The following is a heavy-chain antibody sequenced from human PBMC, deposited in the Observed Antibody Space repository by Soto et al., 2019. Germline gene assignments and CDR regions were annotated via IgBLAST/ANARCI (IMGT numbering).Heavy chain of an antibody. Sequence: SVKVSCKTSGGTFSSYRINWVRQAPGQGLEWVGGIVPIYRTADYAQKFQGRVTITADESARTAYLEVRSLKSQDTAVYYCARDSGAKLSSSWGQGTLVTVSS. J-gene: IGHJ4*02. CDR1: GGTFSSYR. CDR3: ARDSGAKLSSS. D-gene: IGHD6-13*01. CDR2: IVPIYRTA. V-gene: IGHV1-69*13.